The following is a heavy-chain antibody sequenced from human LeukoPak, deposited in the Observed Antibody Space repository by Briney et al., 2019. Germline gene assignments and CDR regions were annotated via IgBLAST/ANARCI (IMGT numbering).Heavy chain of an antibody. D-gene: IGHD4-17*01. CDR2: IYPGDSDT. CDR1: GYSFTSYW. CDR3: ARDRGHDYGDYVLRMLDY. V-gene: IGHV5-51*01. J-gene: IGHJ4*02. Sequence: GESLKISCKGSGYSFTSYWIGWVRQMPGKGLEWMGIIYPGDSDTRYSPSFQGQVTISADKSISTAYLQWSSLKASDTAVYYCARDRGHDYGDYVLRMLDYWGQGTLVTVSS.